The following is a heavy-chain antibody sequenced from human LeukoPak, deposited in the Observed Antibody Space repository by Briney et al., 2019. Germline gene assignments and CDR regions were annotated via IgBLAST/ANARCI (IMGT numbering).Heavy chain of an antibody. V-gene: IGHV3-23*01. Sequence: RGSLRLSCAASGFTFSSYAMSWVRQAPGKGLEWVSAISGSGGSTYYADSVKGRFTISRDNSKNTLYLQMNSLRAEDTAVYYCAKALPSGSYYRPGDAFDIWGQGTMVTVSS. D-gene: IGHD3-10*01. J-gene: IGHJ3*02. CDR1: GFTFSSYA. CDR3: AKALPSGSYYRPGDAFDI. CDR2: ISGSGGST.